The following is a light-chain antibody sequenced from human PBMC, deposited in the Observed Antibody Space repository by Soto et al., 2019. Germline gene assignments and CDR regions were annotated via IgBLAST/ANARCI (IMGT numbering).Light chain of an antibody. CDR2: YDD. Sequence: QSVLTQPPSVSEAPRQRVTISCSGSSSNIGNNAVNWYQQLPGKAPKLLIYYDDLLPSGVSDRFSGSQSGTSASLAISGLQSEDEADYYCAAWDDSLNEEVFGGGTKLTVL. J-gene: IGLJ2*01. CDR1: SSNIGNNA. CDR3: AAWDDSLNEEV. V-gene: IGLV1-36*01.